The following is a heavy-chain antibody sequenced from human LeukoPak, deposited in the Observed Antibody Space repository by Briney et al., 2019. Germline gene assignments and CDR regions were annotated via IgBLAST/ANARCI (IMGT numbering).Heavy chain of an antibody. CDR3: ATSSYSSSSS. J-gene: IGHJ5*02. CDR1: AFTSSNYW. D-gene: IGHD6-6*01. Sequence: GVTVRFTCTASAFTSSNYWRMWVPQAQGKERVGVANINHDASEKYYVDSVEGRFTISRDNAKNSLFLQMNSLRAEDTGVYYCATSSYSSSSSWGQGTLVTVSS. V-gene: IGHV3-7*01. CDR2: INHDASEK.